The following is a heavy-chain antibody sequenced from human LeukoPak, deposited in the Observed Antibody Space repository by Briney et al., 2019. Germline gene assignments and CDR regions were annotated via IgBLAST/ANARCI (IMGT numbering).Heavy chain of an antibody. CDR2: IYSSGST. D-gene: IGHD7-27*01. J-gene: IGHJ6*02. CDR1: GGSISSFY. Sequence: SETLSLTCAVSGGSISSFYWSWIRQPAGKGLEWIGRIYSSGSTNYNPSLKSRVTMSVDTSKDQFSLKLSSVTAADTAVYYCARGNSGNHFVWGHGTTVTVSS. CDR3: ARGNSGNHFV. V-gene: IGHV4-4*07.